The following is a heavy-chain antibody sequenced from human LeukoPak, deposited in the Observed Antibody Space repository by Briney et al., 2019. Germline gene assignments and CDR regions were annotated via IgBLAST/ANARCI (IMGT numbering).Heavy chain of an antibody. CDR1: GYTFTGYY. CDR2: INPNSGGT. V-gene: IGHV1-2*02. D-gene: IGHD3-10*01. CDR3: ARDQRRLLWFGESTDPYFDY. J-gene: IGHJ4*02. Sequence: ASVKVSCKASGYTFTGYYMHWVRQAPGQGLEWMGWINPNSGGTNYAQKFQGRVTMTRDTSISTAYMELSRLRSDDTAVYYCARDQRRLLWFGESTDPYFDYWGQGTLVTVSS.